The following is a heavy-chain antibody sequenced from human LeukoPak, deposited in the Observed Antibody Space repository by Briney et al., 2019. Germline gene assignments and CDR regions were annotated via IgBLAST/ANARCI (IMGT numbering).Heavy chain of an antibody. CDR1: GYTFTSYY. D-gene: IGHD1-26*01. Sequence: ASVKVSCKASGYTFTSYYMHWVRQAPGQGLEWMGIINPSGGSTSYAQKFQGRVTITRDTSTSTVYMELSSLRSEDTAVYYCARVGEWELPDKYHYFDYWGQGALVTVSS. CDR3: ARVGEWELPDKYHYFDY. CDR2: INPSGGST. V-gene: IGHV1-46*01. J-gene: IGHJ4*02.